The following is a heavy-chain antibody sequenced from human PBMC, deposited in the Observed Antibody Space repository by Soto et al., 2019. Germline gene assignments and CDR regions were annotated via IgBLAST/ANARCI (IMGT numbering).Heavy chain of an antibody. CDR3: AKCLGSVDYYYMDV. V-gene: IGHV3-23*01. CDR2: ISGSGGST. Sequence: PGGSLRLSCAASGFTFSSYAMSWVRQAPGKGLEWVSAISGSGGSTYYADSVKGRFTISRDNSKNTLYLQMNSLRAEDTAVYYCAKCLGSVDYYYMDVWGKGTTVTVS. CDR1: GFTFSSYA. D-gene: IGHD5-12*01. J-gene: IGHJ6*03.